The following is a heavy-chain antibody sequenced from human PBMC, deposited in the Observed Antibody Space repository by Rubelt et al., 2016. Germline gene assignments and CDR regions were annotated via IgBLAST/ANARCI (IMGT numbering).Heavy chain of an antibody. V-gene: IGHV4-59*01. CDR2: IYSSGST. D-gene: IGHD5-12*01. Sequence: QVQLQESGPGLVKPSETLSLTCTVSGGSISSYYWSWIRQPPGKGLEWIGYIYSSGSTNYDASLKSRVTISIDRSKNQFSRNPRSVTAADTAVYYCARDRTPSGYDSGMDVWGQGTTVTVSS. CDR1: GGSISSYY. CDR3: ARDRTPSGYDSGMDV. J-gene: IGHJ6*02.